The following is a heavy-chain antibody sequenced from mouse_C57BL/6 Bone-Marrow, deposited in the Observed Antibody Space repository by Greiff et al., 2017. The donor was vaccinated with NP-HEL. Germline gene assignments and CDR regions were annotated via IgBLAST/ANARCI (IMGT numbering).Heavy chain of an antibody. V-gene: IGHV1-50*01. Sequence: QVQLQQPGAELVKPGASVKLSCKASGYTFTTYWMQWVKQRPGQGLEWIGEIDPSDSYTNYNQKFKGKATLPVDPSSSTAYMQLSSLTSEDSAVYYCARKAYYGRSYEFAYWGQGTLVTVSA. D-gene: IGHD1-1*01. J-gene: IGHJ3*01. CDR3: ARKAYYGRSYEFAY. CDR1: GYTFTTYW. CDR2: IDPSDSYT.